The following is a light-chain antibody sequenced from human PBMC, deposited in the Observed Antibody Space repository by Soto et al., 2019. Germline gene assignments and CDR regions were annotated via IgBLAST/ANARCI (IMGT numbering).Light chain of an antibody. CDR3: SSFSSSTTYV. Sequence: QSVLTQSASVSGSPGQSITISCTGTSSDVGSYNHVSWYQQHPGEVPKLIIFNVNDRPSGVSNRFSGSKSGNTASLTISGLQAEYEADYYCSSFSSSTTYVFGTRTKVTVL. CDR2: NVN. CDR1: SSDVGSYNH. V-gene: IGLV2-14*01. J-gene: IGLJ1*01.